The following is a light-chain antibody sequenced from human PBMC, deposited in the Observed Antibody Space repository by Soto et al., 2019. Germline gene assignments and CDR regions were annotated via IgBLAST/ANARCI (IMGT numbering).Light chain of an antibody. CDR1: QSISTW. Sequence: DIQMPQSPSTLPASVGARVTITCRANQSISTWLAWYQQKPGKAPKLLIYKASTLKSGVPSRFRGSGSGTEVTLTISSLQPDDVETYYCQHYNSYSEAFGQGTKVDIK. CDR3: QHYNSYSEA. CDR2: KAS. V-gene: IGKV1-5*03. J-gene: IGKJ1*01.